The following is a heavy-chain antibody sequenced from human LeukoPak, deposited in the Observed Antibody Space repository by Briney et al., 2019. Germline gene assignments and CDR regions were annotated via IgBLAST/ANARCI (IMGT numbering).Heavy chain of an antibody. J-gene: IGHJ4*02. D-gene: IGHD5-18*01. CDR3: AKVNLRGYSYGYMDY. CDR1: GFTFSSYS. CDR2: ISSSSSYI. Sequence: GGSLRLSCAASGFTFSSYSMNWVRQAPGKGLEWVSSISSSSSYIYYADSVKGRFTISRDNSKNTLYLQINSLRAEDTAVYYCAKVNLRGYSYGYMDYWGQGTLVTVSS. V-gene: IGHV3-21*01.